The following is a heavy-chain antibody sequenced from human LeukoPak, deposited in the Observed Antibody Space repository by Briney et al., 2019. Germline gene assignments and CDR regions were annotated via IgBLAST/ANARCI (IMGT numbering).Heavy chain of an antibody. J-gene: IGHJ6*02. D-gene: IGHD2-15*01. CDR2: IIPILGIA. Sequence: GASVKVSCKASGGTFSSYAISWVRQAPGQGLEWMGRIIPILGIANYAQKFQGRVTITADKSTSTAYMELSSLRSEDTAVYYCARDRDCSGGSCPLSYYYGMDVWGQGTTATVSS. CDR1: GGTFSSYA. CDR3: ARDRDCSGGSCPLSYYYGMDV. V-gene: IGHV1-69*04.